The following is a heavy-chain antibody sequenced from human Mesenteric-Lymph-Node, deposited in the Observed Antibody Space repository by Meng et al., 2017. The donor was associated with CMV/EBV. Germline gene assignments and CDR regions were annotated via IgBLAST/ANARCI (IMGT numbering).Heavy chain of an antibody. CDR1: GLTFSSYV. J-gene: IGHJ6*02. CDR2: ISGSGGST. V-gene: IGHV3-23*01. CDR3: AKVPAAMVNYYYGMDV. Sequence: GESLKISCAVSGLTFSSYVMAWVRQAPGKGLEWVSAISGSGGSTYYADSVKGRFTISRDNSKNTLYLQMNSLRAEDTAVYYCAKVPAAMVNYYYGMDVWGQGTTVTVSS. D-gene: IGHD2-2*01.